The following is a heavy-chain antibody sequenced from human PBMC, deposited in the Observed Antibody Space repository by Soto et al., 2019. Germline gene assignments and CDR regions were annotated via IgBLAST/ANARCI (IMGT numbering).Heavy chain of an antibody. CDR1: GGTFSSYT. CDR2: IIPILGIA. Sequence: QVQLVQSGAEVKKPGSSVKVSCKASGGTFSSYTISWVRQAPGQGLEWMGRIIPILGIANYAQKFQGRVTITADKSTSTAYMVLSSRRAEDAAVYYCAGGGGAFEIWGQGTMVTVSS. CDR3: AGGGGAFEI. V-gene: IGHV1-69*02. D-gene: IGHD3-16*01. J-gene: IGHJ3*02.